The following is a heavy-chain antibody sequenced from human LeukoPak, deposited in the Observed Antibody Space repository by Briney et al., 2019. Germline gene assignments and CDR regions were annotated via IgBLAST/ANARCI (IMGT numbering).Heavy chain of an antibody. D-gene: IGHD6-19*01. CDR2: IYHSGNT. V-gene: IGHV4-4*02. CDR3: ARIRSGTVAGTYGHCDAFDI. Sequence: SETLSLTCAVSGGSISSSTWWSWVRQPPGKGLEWIGDIYHSGNTNYNPSLKSRVLISVDKSKNQFSLKMSSVTAADTAMYYCARIRSGTVAGTYGHCDAFDIWGQGTMVTVSS. CDR1: GGSISSSTW. J-gene: IGHJ3*02.